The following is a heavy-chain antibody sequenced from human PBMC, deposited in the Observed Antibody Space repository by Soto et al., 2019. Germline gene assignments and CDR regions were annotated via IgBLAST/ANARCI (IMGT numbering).Heavy chain of an antibody. Sequence: XGSLRRACAASGFTVRSNNVSWVRQAPGKGLEWVSGIYSGGSTYYADSVKCRFTISRDNSKNTLYLQMNSLRAEDTAVYYCARFLRGMDVWGQGTTVTISS. CDR3: ARFLRGMDV. CDR2: IYSGGST. CDR1: GFTVRSNN. J-gene: IGHJ6*02. V-gene: IGHV3-53*01.